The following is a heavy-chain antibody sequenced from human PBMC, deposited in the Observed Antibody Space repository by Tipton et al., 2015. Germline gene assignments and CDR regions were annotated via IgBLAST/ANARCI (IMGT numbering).Heavy chain of an antibody. V-gene: IGHV5-51*01. J-gene: IGHJ4*02. Sequence: QLVQSGAEVKKPGESLRISCKASGYTFTNYWIGWVRQMPGKGLEWMGIIYPGDADARVSPSFQGQVTISADKSISTAYLQWSSLKASDTAMYYCARLEGSGWYLDYWGQGTLVTVSS. D-gene: IGHD6-19*01. CDR2: IYPGDADA. CDR1: GYTFTNYW. CDR3: ARLEGSGWYLDY.